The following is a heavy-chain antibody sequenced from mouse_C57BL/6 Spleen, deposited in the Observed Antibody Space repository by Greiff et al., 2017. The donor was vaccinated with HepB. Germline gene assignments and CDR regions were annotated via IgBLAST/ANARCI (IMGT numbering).Heavy chain of an antibody. D-gene: IGHD2-5*01. Sequence: QVQLQQPGAELVRPGTSVKLSCKASGYTFTSYWMHWVKQRPGQGLEWIGVIDPSDSYTNYNQKFKGKATLTVDTSSSTAYMQLSSLTSEDSAVYYCARSTVYYSNTYAMDYWGQGTSVTVSS. CDR1: GYTFTSYW. CDR3: ARSTVYYSNTYAMDY. V-gene: IGHV1-59*01. J-gene: IGHJ4*01. CDR2: IDPSDSYT.